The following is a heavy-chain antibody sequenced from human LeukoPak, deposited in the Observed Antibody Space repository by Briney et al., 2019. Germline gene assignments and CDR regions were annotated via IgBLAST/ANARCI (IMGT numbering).Heavy chain of an antibody. V-gene: IGHV1-69*04. D-gene: IGHD2-21*02. CDR1: GGTFSSYA. Sequence: GASVKVSCKASGGTFSSYAISWVRQAPGQGLEWMGRIIPILGIANYAQKFQGRVTITADKSTSTAYMELSSLRSEDTAVYYCAILRPGADNLAYCGGDCILWGQGTLVTVSS. CDR3: AILRPGADNLAYCGGDCIL. J-gene: IGHJ4*02. CDR2: IIPILGIA.